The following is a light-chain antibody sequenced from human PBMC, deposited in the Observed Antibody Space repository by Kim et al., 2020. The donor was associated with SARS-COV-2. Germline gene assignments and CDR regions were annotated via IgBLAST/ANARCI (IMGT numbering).Light chain of an antibody. V-gene: IGLV3-21*04. CDR1: NIGSKS. J-gene: IGLJ1*01. CDR2: YNS. Sequence: SYELTQPPSVSVAPGKTARITCGGNNIGSKSVYWYQQKPGQAPVLVIYYNSDRPSGIPERFSGSNSGNTATQTISRVEAGDEADYYCQVWHSNSDHYVFG. CDR3: QVWHSNSDHYV.